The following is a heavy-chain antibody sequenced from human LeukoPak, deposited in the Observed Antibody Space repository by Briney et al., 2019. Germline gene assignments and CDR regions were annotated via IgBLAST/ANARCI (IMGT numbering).Heavy chain of an antibody. J-gene: IGHJ4*02. V-gene: IGHV1-2*02. CDR3: ARDSHSSGWYLPDY. CDR1: GYTFTGYY. CDR2: INPNSDGT. D-gene: IGHD6-19*01. Sequence: ASVKVSCKASGYTFTGYYLHWVRQAPGQRLEWMGWINPNSDGTDYAQKFQGTVTMTRDTSISTAYVELSRLRSDDTAVYYCARDSHSSGWYLPDYWGQGTLVTVSS.